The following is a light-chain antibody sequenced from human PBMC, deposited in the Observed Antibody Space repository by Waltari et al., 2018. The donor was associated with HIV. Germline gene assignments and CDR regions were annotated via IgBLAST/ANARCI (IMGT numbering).Light chain of an antibody. CDR3: QQSYSTLYT. V-gene: IGKV1-39*01. CDR1: QSISSY. CDR2: AAS. J-gene: IGKJ2*01. Sequence: DIQMTQSPSSLSASVGDRVTITCRASQSISSYLNWYQQKPGRDPKLLIYAASSLQSGVPSRFSGSGSGTDFTLTISSLQPEDFATYYCQQSYSTLYTFGQGTKVEI.